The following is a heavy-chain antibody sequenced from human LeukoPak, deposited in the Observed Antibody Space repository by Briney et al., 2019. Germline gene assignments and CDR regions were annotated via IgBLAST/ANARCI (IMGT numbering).Heavy chain of an antibody. D-gene: IGHD1-26*01. Sequence: SVKVSCKASGGTFSGYAISWVRQAPGQGLEWMGGIIPIFGTANYAQKFQGRVTITADESTSTAYMELSSLRSEDTAVYYCARESGILGSLVGAPSGPTPHFDYWGQRTLVTVSS. V-gene: IGHV1-69*13. CDR1: GGTFSGYA. CDR2: IIPIFGTA. J-gene: IGHJ4*02. CDR3: ARESGILGSLVGAPSGPTPHFDY.